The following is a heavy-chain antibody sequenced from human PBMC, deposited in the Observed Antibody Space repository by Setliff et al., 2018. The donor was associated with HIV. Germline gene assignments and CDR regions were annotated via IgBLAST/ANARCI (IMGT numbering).Heavy chain of an antibody. CDR2: IYYSGST. CDR3: ARRGYSYGLFDY. V-gene: IGHV4-39*01. CDR1: GGSISSSSYY. D-gene: IGHD5-18*01. J-gene: IGHJ4*02. Sequence: SETLSLTCTVSGGSISSSSYYWGWIRQPPGKGLEWIGSIYYSGSTYYNPSLKSRVTISVDTSKNQFSLKLSSVTAADTAVYYCARRGYSYGLFDYWGQGTLVTVS.